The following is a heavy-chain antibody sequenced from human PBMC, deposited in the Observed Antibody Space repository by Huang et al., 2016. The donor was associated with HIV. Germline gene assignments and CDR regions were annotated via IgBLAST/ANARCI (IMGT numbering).Heavy chain of an antibody. CDR1: GYTFTNHA. CDR2: INTNTGDP. J-gene: IGHJ6*04. D-gene: IGHD3-10*01. CDR3: ARESSYYGTLSYFYMDV. V-gene: IGHV7-4-1*02. Sequence: QVQLVQSGSELKKPGASVKVSCKASGYTFTNHALNWVRQTPGQGLEWMGWINTNTGDPTYAQGFTGRFVVSLDTSVSTAYLQISSLKAADTAIYYCARESSYYGTLSYFYMDVWGKGTTVTVSS.